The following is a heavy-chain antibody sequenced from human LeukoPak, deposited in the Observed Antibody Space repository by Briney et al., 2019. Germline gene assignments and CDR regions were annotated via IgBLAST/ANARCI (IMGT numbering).Heavy chain of an antibody. D-gene: IGHD2-21*02. Sequence: GALRLSCAASGFTFNSYAMNWVRQAPGKGLDWVSAVSASGGRTYYADSVKGRFTISRDNSKNTLYLQMSNLRADDTAVYYCAKGQRPQECGGDCDIPYYYVMDVWGQGTTVTVSS. V-gene: IGHV3-23*01. CDR1: GFTFNSYA. J-gene: IGHJ6*02. CDR2: VSASGGRT. CDR3: AKGQRPQECGGDCDIPYYYVMDV.